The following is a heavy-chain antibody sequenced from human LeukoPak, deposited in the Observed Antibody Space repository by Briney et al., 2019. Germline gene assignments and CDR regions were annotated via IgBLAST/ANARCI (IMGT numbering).Heavy chain of an antibody. D-gene: IGHD4-17*01. CDR2: ISSSSSYI. CDR3: ASADYGDLVNAFDI. CDR1: GFTFSGYT. J-gene: IGHJ3*02. Sequence: GGSLRLSCAASGFTFSGYTMNWVRQAPGKGLEWVSSISSSSSYIYYADSVKGRFTISRDNAKNSLYLQMNSLRAEDTAVYYCASADYGDLVNAFDIWGQGTMVTVSS. V-gene: IGHV3-21*01.